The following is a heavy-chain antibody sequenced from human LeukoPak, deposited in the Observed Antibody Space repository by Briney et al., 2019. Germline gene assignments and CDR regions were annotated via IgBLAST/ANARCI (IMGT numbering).Heavy chain of an antibody. CDR3: AVSYYGSGSYFYDNWFDP. J-gene: IGHJ5*02. CDR1: GGTFSSYA. CDR2: IIPIFGTA. Sequence: ASVKVSCKASGGTFSSYAISWVRQAPGQGLEWMGGIIPIFGTANYAQKFQGRVTITADESTSTAYMELSSLRSEDTAVYYCAVSYYGSGSYFYDNWFDPWGQGTLVTVSS. D-gene: IGHD3-10*01. V-gene: IGHV1-69*13.